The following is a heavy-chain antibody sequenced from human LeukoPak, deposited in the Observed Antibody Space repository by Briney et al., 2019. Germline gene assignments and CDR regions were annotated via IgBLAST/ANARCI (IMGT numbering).Heavy chain of an antibody. J-gene: IGHJ6*03. CDR3: ARDRFVVVPAAIREYYYYYYMDV. Sequence: SETLSLTCTVSGGSISSYYWSWIRQPPGKGLEWIGYIYYNGSTNYNPSLKSRVTMSVDTSKNQFSLKLSSVTAADTAVYYCARDRFVVVPAAIREYYYYYYMDVWGKGTTVTVSS. CDR1: GGSISSYY. D-gene: IGHD2-2*02. V-gene: IGHV4-59*12. CDR2: IYYNGST.